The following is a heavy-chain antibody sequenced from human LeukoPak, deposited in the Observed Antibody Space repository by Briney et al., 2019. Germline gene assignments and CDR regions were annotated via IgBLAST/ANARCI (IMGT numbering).Heavy chain of an antibody. D-gene: IGHD3-10*01. V-gene: IGHV3-11*03. J-gene: IGHJ4*02. CDR2: ISSSSSYT. CDR3: ASGRSYPDY. Sequence: GGSLRLSCAASGFTFSDYYMSWIRQAPGKGLEWVSYISSSSSYTNYADSVEGRFTVSRDNAKNSLYLQMNSLRAEDTAVYCCASGRSYPDYWGQGTLVTVSS. CDR1: GFTFSDYY.